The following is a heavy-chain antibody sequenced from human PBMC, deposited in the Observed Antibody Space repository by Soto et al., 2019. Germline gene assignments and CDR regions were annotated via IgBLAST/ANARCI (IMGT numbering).Heavy chain of an antibody. CDR3: ARHRDNSGHSAFNV. V-gene: IGHV5-51*01. Sequence: ESLKITCKGAGYIFANYWIAWVRQRPGKGLEWMGIIYPDDSESSYSPSFQGQVTFSADKSISTAYLQWRSLRASDTAMYFCARHRDNSGHSAFNVWGQGTMVTVSS. J-gene: IGHJ3*01. CDR2: IYPDDSES. D-gene: IGHD3-22*01. CDR1: GYIFANYW.